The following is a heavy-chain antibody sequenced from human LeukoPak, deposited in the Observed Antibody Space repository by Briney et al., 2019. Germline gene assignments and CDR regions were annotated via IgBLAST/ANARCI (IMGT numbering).Heavy chain of an antibody. Sequence: SETLSLTCTVSGGSISSGGYYWSWIRQHPGKGLEWIGYIYYSGSTYYNPSLKSRVTISVDTSKNQFPLKLSSVTAADTAVYYCARGSGAPGDYYYYGMDVWGQGTTVTVSS. CDR3: ARGSGAPGDYYYYGMDV. CDR1: GGSISSGGYY. J-gene: IGHJ6*02. CDR2: IYYSGST. D-gene: IGHD3-10*01. V-gene: IGHV4-31*03.